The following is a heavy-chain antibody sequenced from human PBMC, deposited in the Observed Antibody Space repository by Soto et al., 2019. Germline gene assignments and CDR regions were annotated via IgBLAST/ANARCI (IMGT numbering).Heavy chain of an antibody. D-gene: IGHD6-19*01. J-gene: IGHJ4*02. Sequence: SQTPFLTCTVSGGSIGSFYWRCVRQPPGKGLEWIGSIYTSGSTNYNPSLKSRVTISVDTSKNQFSLKLSSVTAADTAVSYCARRIAVAGSVIYLAQGILLTVHS. CDR3: ARRIAVAGSVIY. V-gene: IGHV4-4*08. CDR2: IYTSGST. CDR1: GGSIGSFY.